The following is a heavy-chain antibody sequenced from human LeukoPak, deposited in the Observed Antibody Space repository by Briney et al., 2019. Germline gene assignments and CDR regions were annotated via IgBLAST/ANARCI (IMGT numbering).Heavy chain of an antibody. Sequence: NPSETLSLTCAVYGGSFSGYYWSWIRQPPGKGLEWIGEINHSGSTNYNPSLKSRVTISVDTSKNQFSLKLSSVTAADTAVYYCARGFRWFGEFAYYMDVWGKGTTVTVSS. CDR2: INHSGST. CDR1: GGSFSGYY. CDR3: ARGFRWFGEFAYYMDV. V-gene: IGHV4-34*01. D-gene: IGHD3-10*01. J-gene: IGHJ6*03.